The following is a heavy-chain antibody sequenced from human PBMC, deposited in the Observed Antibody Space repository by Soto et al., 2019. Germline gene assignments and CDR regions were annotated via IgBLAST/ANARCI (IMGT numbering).Heavy chain of an antibody. Sequence: PSETLSLTCTVSGGSISSGDYYWSWIRQPPGKGLEWIGYIYYSGSTYYNPSLKSRVTISVDTSKNQFSLKLSSVTAAETAVYYCARFGGAALSYNWFDLWGQGTLVTVSS. V-gene: IGHV4-30-4*01. D-gene: IGHD3-16*01. CDR2: IYYSGST. CDR3: ARFGGAALSYNWFDL. J-gene: IGHJ5*02. CDR1: GGSISSGDYY.